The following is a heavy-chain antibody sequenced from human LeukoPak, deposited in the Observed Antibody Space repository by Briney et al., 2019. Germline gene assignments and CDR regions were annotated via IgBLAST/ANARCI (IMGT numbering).Heavy chain of an antibody. CDR3: TKGSYYTWATGY. Sequence: GGSLKLSCAASGFTFSGSAMHWVLQASGKGLEWVGRIRSKANSYATAYAASVKGRFTISRDDSKNTAYLQMNSLKTEDTAVYYCTKGSYYTWATGYWGQGTLVTVSS. D-gene: IGHD1-26*01. CDR2: IRSKANSYAT. CDR1: GFTFSGSA. J-gene: IGHJ4*02. V-gene: IGHV3-73*01.